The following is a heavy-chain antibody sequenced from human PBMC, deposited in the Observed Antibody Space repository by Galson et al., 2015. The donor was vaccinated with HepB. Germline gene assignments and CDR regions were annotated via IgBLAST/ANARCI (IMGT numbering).Heavy chain of an antibody. CDR1: GFIFSNYD. J-gene: IGHJ6*02. Sequence: SLRLSCAVSGFIFSNYDINWVRQAPGKGLEWVAIISYDGSSKYYTDSVKGRFSISRDNSKNTLYLQMNSLRREDTAVYYCAREWGRGYTSNWFNAMDVWGQGTTVTVSS. CDR2: ISYDGSSK. CDR3: AREWGRGYTSNWFNAMDV. D-gene: IGHD6-13*01. V-gene: IGHV3-30-3*01.